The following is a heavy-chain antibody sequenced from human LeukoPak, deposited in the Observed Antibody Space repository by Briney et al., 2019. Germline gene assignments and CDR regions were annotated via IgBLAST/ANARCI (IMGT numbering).Heavy chain of an antibody. Sequence: ASVKVSCKASGYSFTSYNINWVRQASGQGLELLGWISPHTGTTGSGRRFEDRVTITRDTSINTAYMELSSLRHEDTAVYYCTRGVVWFDPWGPGTLVIVSS. J-gene: IGHJ5*02. CDR1: GYSFTSYN. CDR3: TRGVVWFDP. CDR2: ISPHTGTT. V-gene: IGHV1-8*03.